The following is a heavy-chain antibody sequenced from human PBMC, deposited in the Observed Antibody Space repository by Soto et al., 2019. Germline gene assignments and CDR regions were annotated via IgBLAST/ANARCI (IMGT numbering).Heavy chain of an antibody. CDR3: VRSSIEPRIFMYPFDY. Sequence: GGSLRLSCVASGFTLSSYSIHWVRQAPGKGLDWVAVISYDGNSQFYGDSVKGRFIVSRDNSRNTLYLQLNNLQAEDTAVYFCVRSSIEPRIFMYPFDYWGLGTLVTVSS. CDR2: ISYDGNSQ. V-gene: IGHV3-30-3*01. J-gene: IGHJ4*02. D-gene: IGHD6-6*01. CDR1: GFTLSSYS.